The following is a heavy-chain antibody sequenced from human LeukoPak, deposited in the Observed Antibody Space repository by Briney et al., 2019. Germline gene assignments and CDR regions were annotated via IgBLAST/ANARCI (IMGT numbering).Heavy chain of an antibody. J-gene: IGHJ4*02. V-gene: IGHV3-74*01. CDR3: ARDLSFSPDH. Sequence: GGSLRLSCAGSGFTLSSSWLHWLRQAPAKGPVWVAHVSPDGNLPNYADSVKGRFIISRDNANNTLFLQMNSLRAEDTAVYYCARDLSFSPDHWGQGTLVTVSS. CDR1: GFTLSSSW. CDR2: VSPDGNLP.